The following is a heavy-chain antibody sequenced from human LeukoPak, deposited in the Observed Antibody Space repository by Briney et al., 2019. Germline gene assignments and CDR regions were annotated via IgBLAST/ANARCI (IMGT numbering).Heavy chain of an antibody. CDR1: GYTFTNYD. D-gene: IGHD6-6*01. CDR2: MNPNSGNT. J-gene: IGHJ6*03. V-gene: IGHV1-8*01. CDR3: ARKEYSSSHYYYYYYMDV. Sequence: GASVTDSCKASGYTFTNYDSNWVRQATGQGLEWMGCMNPNSGNTGYAQKFQGRVTMTRNTSISTAYMELSSLRSEDTAVYYCARKEYSSSHYYYYYYMDVWGKGTTVTVSS.